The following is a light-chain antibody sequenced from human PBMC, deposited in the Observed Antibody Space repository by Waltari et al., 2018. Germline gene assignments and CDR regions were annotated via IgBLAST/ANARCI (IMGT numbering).Light chain of an antibody. V-gene: IGLV3-1*01. CDR2: EDT. CDR3: QVWDGITSTGV. CDR1: KLGDKY. Sequence: SYELTQPPSVSVSSGQTAIITCSGDKLGDKYVCWYQQKPGQSPVLIIYEDTMRPSGIHERFSGSNSGNTATLTIGGTQTLDEADYYCQVWDGITSTGVFGGGTRLTVL. J-gene: IGLJ3*02.